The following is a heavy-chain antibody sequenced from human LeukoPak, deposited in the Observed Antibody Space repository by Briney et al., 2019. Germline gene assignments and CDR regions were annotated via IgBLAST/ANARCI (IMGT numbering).Heavy chain of an antibody. CDR2: TYYRSKWYN. CDR3: ARDRPQPRLGIAALGPYYYYYMDV. Sequence: SQTLSLTCAISGDSVSSNSAAWNWIRQSPSRGLEWLGRTYYRSKWYNDYAVSVKSRITINPDTSKNQFSLQLNSVTPEDTAVYYCARDRPQPRLGIAALGPYYYYYMDVWGKGTTVTVSS. J-gene: IGHJ6*03. CDR1: GDSVSSNSAA. V-gene: IGHV6-1*01. D-gene: IGHD6-6*01.